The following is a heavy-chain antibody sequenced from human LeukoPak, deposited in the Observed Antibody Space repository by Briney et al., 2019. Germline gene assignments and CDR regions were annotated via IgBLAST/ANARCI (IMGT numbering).Heavy chain of an antibody. J-gene: IGHJ4*02. V-gene: IGHV4-39*07. D-gene: IGHD3-10*01. Sequence: SETLSLTCTVSGGSISSSSYYWGWIRQPPGKGLEWIGSIYYSGSTYYNPSLKSRVTISVDTPKNQFSLKVSSVTAADTAVYYCARRKWFGALDYWGQGTLVTVSS. CDR2: IYYSGST. CDR3: ARRKWFGALDY. CDR1: GGSISSSSYY.